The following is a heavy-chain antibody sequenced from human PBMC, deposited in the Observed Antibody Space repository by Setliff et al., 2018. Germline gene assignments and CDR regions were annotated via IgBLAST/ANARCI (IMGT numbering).Heavy chain of an antibody. CDR3: ARQDRFYDRSVFVEYFQH. J-gene: IGHJ1*01. Sequence: SETLSLTCAVYGGSFSGYYWSWIRQPPGKGLEYSGSIYYSGSTYYNPSLKSRVAISIDTSKNQFSLKVNSVTAADTAIYYCARQDRFYDRSVFVEYFQHWGQGALVTVSS. CDR2: IYYSGST. D-gene: IGHD3-22*01. V-gene: IGHV4-59*08. CDR1: GGSFSGYY.